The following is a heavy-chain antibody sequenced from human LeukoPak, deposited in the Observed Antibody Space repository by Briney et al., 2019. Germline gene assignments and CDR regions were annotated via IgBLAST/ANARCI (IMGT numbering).Heavy chain of an antibody. CDR1: GGSFSSYY. D-gene: IGHD4-17*01. CDR3: ARLGMMDYGDYDNFDY. J-gene: IGHJ4*02. V-gene: IGHV4-39*01. CDR2: LYYSGTT. Sequence: PSETLSLTCAVYGGSFSSYYWSWIRQPPGKGLDWIGSLYYSGTTYYNPSLKSRVTISVDTSKNQFSLKLTSVTAADTAVYYCARLGMMDYGDYDNFDYWGQGTLVTVSS.